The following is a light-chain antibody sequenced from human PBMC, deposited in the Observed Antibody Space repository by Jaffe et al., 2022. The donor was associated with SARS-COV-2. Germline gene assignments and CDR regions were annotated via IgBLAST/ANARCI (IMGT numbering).Light chain of an antibody. CDR2: GAS. CDR1: QSVSSSY. Sequence: EIVMTQSPATLSLSPGERATLSCRASQSVSSSYLAWYQQKPGQAPRLLIYGASTRATGIPARFSGSGSGTEFTLTISSLQSEDFAVYYCHQYNNWPLTFGGGTKVEIK. CDR3: HQYNNWPLT. V-gene: IGKV3-15*01. J-gene: IGKJ4*01.